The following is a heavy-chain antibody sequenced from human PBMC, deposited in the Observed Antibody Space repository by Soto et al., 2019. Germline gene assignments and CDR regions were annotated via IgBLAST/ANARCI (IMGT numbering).Heavy chain of an antibody. CDR3: ESSIGVPAHDAFDI. CDR2: IIPLLVIA. D-gene: IGHD6-19*01. V-gene: IGHV1-69*02. CDR1: GGTFSTYT. J-gene: IGHJ3*02. Sequence: ASVKVSCKASGGTFSTYTITVVRQAPVQVLELMVRIIPLLVIANYSQKVQGRFTSTSYKCTVTLNIELIILKSDDTAVYYCESSIGVPAHDAFDIWGQGTMVTVSS.